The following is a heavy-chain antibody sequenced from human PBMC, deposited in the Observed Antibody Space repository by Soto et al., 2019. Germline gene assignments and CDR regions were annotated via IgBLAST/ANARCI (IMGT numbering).Heavy chain of an antibody. CDR2: IYYSGST. Sequence: SETLSLTCTVSGGSISSSSYYWGWIRQPPGKGLEWIGGIYYSGSTYYNPSLKSRVTISVDTSKNQFSLKLSSVTAADTAVYYCAGTVTTFDYWGQGTLVTVSS. CDR3: AGTVTTFDY. D-gene: IGHD4-4*01. V-gene: IGHV4-39*01. J-gene: IGHJ4*02. CDR1: GGSISSSSYY.